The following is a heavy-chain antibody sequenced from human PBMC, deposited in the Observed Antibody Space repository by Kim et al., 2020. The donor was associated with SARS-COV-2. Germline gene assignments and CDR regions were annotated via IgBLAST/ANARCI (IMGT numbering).Heavy chain of an antibody. Sequence: GGSLRLSCAASGFTFSSYSMNWVRQAPGKGLEWVSSISSSSSYIYYADSVYVRFTISIYNAKNSLYLQMNSLSAEDTAVYDCSRAPLVTPPYYYYGMDV. CDR2: ISSSSSYI. CDR3: SRAPLVTPPYYYYGMDV. CDR1: GFTFSSYS. J-gene: IGHJ6*01. V-gene: IGHV3-21*01. D-gene: IGHD3-9*01.